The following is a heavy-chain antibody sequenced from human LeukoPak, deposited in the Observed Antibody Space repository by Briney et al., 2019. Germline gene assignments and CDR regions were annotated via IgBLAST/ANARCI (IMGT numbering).Heavy chain of an antibody. D-gene: IGHD3-10*01. V-gene: IGHV3-7*04. CDR1: GFTFSYYW. CDR3: ARDGSGPDQ. CDR2: IKEDGSEK. Sequence: PGGSLRLSCAASGFTFSYYWMSWVRQAPGKGLEWVANIKEDGSEKYYADSVKGRFTLSRDNARNSLFLQMHSLRAEDTAVYHCARDGSGPDQWGQGTLVTVSS. J-gene: IGHJ4*02.